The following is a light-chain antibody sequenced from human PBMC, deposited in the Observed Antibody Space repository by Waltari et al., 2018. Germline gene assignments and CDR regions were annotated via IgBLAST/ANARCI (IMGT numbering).Light chain of an antibody. CDR1: HSVNWY. J-gene: IGKJ4*01. V-gene: IGKV3-11*01. CDR2: DAS. Sequence: IVLTQSPATLSLSPGDRATLSCRASHSVNWYLAWYQQRPGQAPRLLIYDASNRATGIPARFSGSGSETDFTLTISSLEPEDSAVYYCQQRRNWPLTFGGGTKVEIK. CDR3: QQRRNWPLT.